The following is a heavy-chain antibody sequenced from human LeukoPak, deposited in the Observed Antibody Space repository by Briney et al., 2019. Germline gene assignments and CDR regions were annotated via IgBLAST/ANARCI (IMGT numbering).Heavy chain of an antibody. CDR3: ARDGGSGSYSSGFDP. Sequence: PSETLSLTRAVSGGSISSGGYSWSWIRQPPGKGLEWIGYIYHSGSTYYNPSLKSRVTISVDRSKNQFSLKLSSVTAADTAVYYCARDGGSGSYSSGFDPWGQGTLVTVSS. CDR1: GGSISSGGYS. V-gene: IGHV4-30-2*01. CDR2: IYHSGST. J-gene: IGHJ5*02. D-gene: IGHD3-10*01.